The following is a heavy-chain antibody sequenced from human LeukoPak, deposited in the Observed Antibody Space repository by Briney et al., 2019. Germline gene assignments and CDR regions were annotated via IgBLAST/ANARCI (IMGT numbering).Heavy chain of an antibody. CDR1: GFTFSSYG. J-gene: IGHJ3*02. CDR2: ISYDGSNK. V-gene: IGHV3-30*03. Sequence: GRSLRLSCAASGFTFSSYGMHWVRQAPGKGLEWVAVISYDGSNKYYADSVKGRFTISRDNSKNTLYLQMNSLRAEDTAVYYCARVAIADDAFDIWGQGTMVTVSS. CDR3: ARVAIADDAFDI. D-gene: IGHD6-13*01.